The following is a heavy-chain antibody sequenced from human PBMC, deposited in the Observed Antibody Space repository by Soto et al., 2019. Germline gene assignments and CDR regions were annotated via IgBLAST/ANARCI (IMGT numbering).Heavy chain of an antibody. Sequence: EVQLVESGGGVVQPGGSLRLSCTASGFTFSSYAMSWVRQAPGKGLEWVSAISGSGGSTYYADSVKGRFTISRDNSKNTLYLQMNSLRAEDTAVYYCAKDPSDSSGYYYPYYYGMDVWGQGTTVTVSS. CDR2: ISGSGGST. V-gene: IGHV3-23*04. CDR3: AKDPSDSSGYYYPYYYGMDV. D-gene: IGHD3-22*01. J-gene: IGHJ6*02. CDR1: GFTFSSYA.